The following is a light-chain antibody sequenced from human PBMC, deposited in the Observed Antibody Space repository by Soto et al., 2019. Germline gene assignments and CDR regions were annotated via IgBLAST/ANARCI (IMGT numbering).Light chain of an antibody. V-gene: IGKV1-33*01. CDR3: QQYNT. CDR1: QDISNY. Sequence: DIQMTQSPSSLSASVGDRVTITCQASQDISNYLNWYQQKPGKAPKLLIYDASNLETGVPSRFSGSGSGTDFTFTINSLQPEDIATYYWQQYNTFGQGTKLEIK. CDR2: DAS. J-gene: IGKJ2*01.